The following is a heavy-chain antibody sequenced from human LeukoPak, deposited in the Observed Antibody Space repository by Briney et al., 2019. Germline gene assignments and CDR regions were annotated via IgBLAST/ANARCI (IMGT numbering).Heavy chain of an antibody. D-gene: IGHD3-3*01. V-gene: IGHV1-46*01. CDR3: ARGGGLEWLLSDWFDP. Sequence: GASVKVSYKASGYTFTSYYMHWVRQAPGQGLEWMGIINPSGGSTSYAQKFQGRVTMTRDTSTSTVYMELSSLRSEDTAVYYCARGGGLEWLLSDWFDPWGQGTLVTVSS. CDR2: INPSGGST. CDR1: GYTFTSYY. J-gene: IGHJ5*02.